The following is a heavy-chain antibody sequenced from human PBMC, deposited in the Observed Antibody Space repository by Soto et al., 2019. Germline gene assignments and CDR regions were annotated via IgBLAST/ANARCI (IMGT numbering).Heavy chain of an antibody. V-gene: IGHV3-48*01. CDR2: ISSTSSTI. Sequence: EVQLVESGGGLVQPGGSRRLSCEASGFTCSSYAMNWVRQAPGKGLEWISYISSTSSTIYYTDSVRGRFTISRDNAKNSLYLQMNSLRAEDTAVYFCARAESRENNWFDAWGQGTLVTVSS. J-gene: IGHJ5*02. CDR1: GFTCSSYA. CDR3: ARAESRENNWFDA.